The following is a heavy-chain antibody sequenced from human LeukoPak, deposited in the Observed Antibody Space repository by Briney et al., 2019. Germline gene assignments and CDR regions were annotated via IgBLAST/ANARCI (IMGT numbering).Heavy chain of an antibody. J-gene: IGHJ4*02. Sequence: SETLSLTCTVSGGSVSSGSYNWSWIRQPPGKGLEWIGYIYYSGSTNYNPSLKSRVTISVDTSKNQFSLKLSSVTAADTAVYYCARGYSNFDYWGQGTLVTVSS. CDR2: IYYSGST. CDR3: ARGYSNFDY. D-gene: IGHD2-15*01. CDR1: GGSVSSGSYN. V-gene: IGHV4-61*01.